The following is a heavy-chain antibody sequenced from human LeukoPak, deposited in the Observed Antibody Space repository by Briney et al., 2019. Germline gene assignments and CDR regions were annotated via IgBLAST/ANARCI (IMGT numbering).Heavy chain of an antibody. CDR2: LNYNGGNT. CDR1: GFTFSTYA. CDR3: AKASSTVVTDY. D-gene: IGHD4-23*01. J-gene: IGHJ4*02. Sequence: GGSLRLSCAASGFTFSTYAMTWLRQAPGKGLEWVSALNYNGGNTYYADSVKGRFIISRDNSKNTLYLQMNSLRAEDTAVYYCAKASSTVVTDYWGQGTLVTVSS. V-gene: IGHV3-23*01.